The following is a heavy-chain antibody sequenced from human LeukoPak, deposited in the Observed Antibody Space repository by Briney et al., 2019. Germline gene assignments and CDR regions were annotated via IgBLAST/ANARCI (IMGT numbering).Heavy chain of an antibody. CDR3: ARNGITIFGVVPYWYFDL. D-gene: IGHD3-3*01. V-gene: IGHV4-38-2*01. CDR2: IYHSGST. CDR1: GYSISSGYY. Sequence: SETLSLTCAVSGYSISSGYYWGWIRQPPGKGLEWIGSIYHSGSTYYNPSLKSRVTISVDTSKNQFSLKLGSVTAADTAVYYCARNGITIFGVVPYWYFDLWGRGTLVTVSS. J-gene: IGHJ2*01.